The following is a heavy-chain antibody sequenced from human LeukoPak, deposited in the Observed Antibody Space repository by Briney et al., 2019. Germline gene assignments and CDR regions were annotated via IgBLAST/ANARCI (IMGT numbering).Heavy chain of an antibody. CDR1: GFTFSRFT. D-gene: IGHD5-18*01. J-gene: IGHJ4*02. Sequence: PGGSLRLSCAASGFTFSRFTMNWVRQAPGQGLEWVSSISSSSSYIYYADSVKGRFTISRDNAKNSLYLQMNSLRAEDTAVYYCARELRGDTAIIDYWGQGTLVTVSS. CDR2: ISSSSSYI. CDR3: ARELRGDTAIIDY. V-gene: IGHV3-21*01.